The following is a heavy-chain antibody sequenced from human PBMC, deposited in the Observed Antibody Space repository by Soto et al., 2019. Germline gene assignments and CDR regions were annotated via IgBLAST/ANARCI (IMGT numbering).Heavy chain of an antibody. CDR1: GGSISNSY. CDR3: SRHSPPFFYGSGPWDV. D-gene: IGHD3-10*01. V-gene: IGHV4-59*08. J-gene: IGHJ6*02. CDR2: IYSNGNT. Sequence: SETLSLTCTVSGGSISNSYWSWIRQSPGKGLEWIGYIYSNGNTNYNPSLKSRLTISIDPSKNQFSLKWSSLSAADTAVYYCSRHSPPFFYGSGPWDVWGQGTTVTVSS.